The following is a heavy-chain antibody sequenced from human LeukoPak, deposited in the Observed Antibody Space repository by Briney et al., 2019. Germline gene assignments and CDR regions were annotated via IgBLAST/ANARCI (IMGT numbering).Heavy chain of an antibody. D-gene: IGHD6-19*01. CDR1: GYTFTSYD. CDR3: ARDMRGGSSGWYYYYGMDV. CDR2: MNPNSGNT. J-gene: IGHJ6*02. V-gene: IGHV1-8*01. Sequence: ASVKVSCKASGYTFTSYDINWVRQATGQGLEWMGWMNPNSGNTGYAQKFQGRVTMTRNTSISTAYMELSRLRSDDTAVYYCARDMRGGSSGWYYYYGMDVWGQGTTVTVSS.